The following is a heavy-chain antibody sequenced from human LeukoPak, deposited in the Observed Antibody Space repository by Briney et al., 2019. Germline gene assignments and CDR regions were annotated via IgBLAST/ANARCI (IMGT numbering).Heavy chain of an antibody. V-gene: IGHV3-48*04. CDR1: GFTFSSYS. D-gene: IGHD1-7*01. J-gene: IGHJ5*02. CDR3: TRGGGNYQGVDNWFDP. CDR2: ISSSGSTI. Sequence: PGGSLRLSCAASGFTFSSYSMNWARQAPGKGLEWVSYISSSGSTIYYADSVKGRFTISSYNAKNSLYLQMNSLRADDTAVYFCTRGGGNYQGVDNWFDPWGQGTLVTVSS.